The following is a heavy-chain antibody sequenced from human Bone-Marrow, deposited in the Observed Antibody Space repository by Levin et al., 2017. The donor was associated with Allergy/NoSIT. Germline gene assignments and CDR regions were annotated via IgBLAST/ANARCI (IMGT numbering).Heavy chain of an antibody. D-gene: IGHD3-22*01. CDR3: VKDLSPGYYYDSSVAFTY. CDR2: IRFNSGSI. Sequence: PGGSLRLSCAASGFMFDEYAMHWVRQAPGKGLEWVSGIRFNSGSIGYADSVKGRFTISRDNAKNSLYLQMNSLRAEDTALYYCVKDLSPGYYYDSSVAFTYWGLGTLVTVSS. V-gene: IGHV3-9*01. J-gene: IGHJ1*01. CDR1: GFMFDEYA.